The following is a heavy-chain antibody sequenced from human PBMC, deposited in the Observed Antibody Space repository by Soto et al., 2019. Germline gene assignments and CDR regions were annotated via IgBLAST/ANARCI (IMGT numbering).Heavy chain of an antibody. V-gene: IGHV3-30*03. CDR2: ISYDGSNK. J-gene: IGHJ4*02. Sequence: QVQLVESGGGVVQPGRSLRLSCAASGFTFSSYGMHWVRQAPGKGLEWVAVISYDGSNKYYADSVKGRFTISRDNSKNTLYLQMNSLRAEDTAVYYCARDYYYGSGSCFPFDYWGQGTLVTVSS. D-gene: IGHD3-10*01. CDR3: ARDYYYGSGSCFPFDY. CDR1: GFTFSSYG.